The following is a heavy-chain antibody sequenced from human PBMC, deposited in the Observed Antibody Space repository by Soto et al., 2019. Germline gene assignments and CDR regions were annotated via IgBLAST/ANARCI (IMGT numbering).Heavy chain of an antibody. Sequence: QGLKWMGWMNPNSGNTGYAQKLQGRVTMTRNTSISTAYMELSSLRSEDTAVYYCARAGAIVLVPAADNWFDPWGQGTLVTVSS. D-gene: IGHD2-2*01. CDR3: ARAGAIVLVPAADNWFDP. V-gene: IGHV1-8*01. CDR2: MNPNSGNT. J-gene: IGHJ5*02.